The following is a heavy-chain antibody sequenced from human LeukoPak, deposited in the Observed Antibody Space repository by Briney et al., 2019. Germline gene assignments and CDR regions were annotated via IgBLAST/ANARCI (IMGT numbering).Heavy chain of an antibody. D-gene: IGHD3-10*01. CDR2: INTNTGNP. J-gene: IGHJ4*02. Sequence: GASVKVSCKASGYTFTNYGFSWVRQAPGQGLEWMGWINTNTGNPTYAQGFTGRFVFSLDTSVSTAYLQISSLKAEDTAVYYCARNNADGEGRFSYWGQGTLVTVSS. CDR3: ARNNADGEGRFSY. CDR1: GYTFTNYG. V-gene: IGHV7-4-1*02.